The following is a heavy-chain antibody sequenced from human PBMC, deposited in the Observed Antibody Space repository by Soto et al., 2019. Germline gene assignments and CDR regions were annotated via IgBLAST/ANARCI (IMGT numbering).Heavy chain of an antibody. Sequence: ASVKVSCKASGYTFTSYDINWVRQATGQGLEWMGWMNPNSGNTGYAQKFQGRVTMTRNTSISTAYMELSSLRSEDTAVYYCARGGRLVVVAATPPLAYYYYGMDVCGQGTTVTVAS. CDR1: GYTFTSYD. V-gene: IGHV1-8*01. CDR3: ARGGRLVVVAATPPLAYYYYGMDV. D-gene: IGHD2-15*01. J-gene: IGHJ6*02. CDR2: MNPNSGNT.